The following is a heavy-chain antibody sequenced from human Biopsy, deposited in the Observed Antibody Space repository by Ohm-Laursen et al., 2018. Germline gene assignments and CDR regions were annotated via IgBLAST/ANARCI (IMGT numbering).Heavy chain of an antibody. CDR1: GYSFTKYY. CDR3: ARDETGSSVFGPYYYGMDV. CDR2: INPTGGTT. D-gene: IGHD3-9*01. V-gene: IGHV1-46*01. J-gene: IGHJ6*02. Sequence: GASVKVSCKASGYSFTKYYINWVRQAPGQGLDWMGIINPTGGTTSYAEKFQGRVTLTRDTSTGTVYLELNSLIYEDTALYYCARDETGSSVFGPYYYGMDVWGQGTTVTVSS.